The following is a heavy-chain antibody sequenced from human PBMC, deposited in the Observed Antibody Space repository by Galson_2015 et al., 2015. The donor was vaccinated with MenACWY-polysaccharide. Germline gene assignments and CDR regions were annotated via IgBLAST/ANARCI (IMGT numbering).Heavy chain of an antibody. Sequence: SLRLSCAASGFSFSTYPLNWVRQAPGKGLEWLSYIGRSGSPIYYADSVKGRFTISRDNAKNSLYLQMSSLRDEDTAVYYCARDRPDYDVLTGSFEYWGQGTLVTVSS. J-gene: IGHJ4*02. D-gene: IGHD3-9*01. V-gene: IGHV3-48*02. CDR2: IGRSGSPI. CDR1: GFSFSTYP. CDR3: ARDRPDYDVLTGSFEY.